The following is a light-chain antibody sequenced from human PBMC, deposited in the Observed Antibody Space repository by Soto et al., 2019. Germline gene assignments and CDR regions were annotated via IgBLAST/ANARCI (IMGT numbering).Light chain of an antibody. J-gene: IGLJ3*02. V-gene: IGLV5-45*03. Sequence: QLVLTQPSSLSASLXXSXSLTCTLRSGINVDTYRISWYQQKPGSPPQFLLTYKSDSDKQQGSGVPSRFSGSKDASANAGILLISGLQSDDEADYYCLIKYSSAWVFGGGTKLTVL. CDR2: YKSDSDK. CDR1: SGINVDTYR. CDR3: LIKYSSAWV.